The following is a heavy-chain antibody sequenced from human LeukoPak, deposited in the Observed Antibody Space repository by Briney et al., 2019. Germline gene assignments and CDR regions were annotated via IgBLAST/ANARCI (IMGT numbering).Heavy chain of an antibody. CDR3: ASSVPKDYGDFPYYFDY. CDR2: IIPILGIA. CDR1: GGTFSSYA. D-gene: IGHD4-17*01. Sequence: SVKVSCKASGGTFSSYAISWVRQAPGQGLEWMGRIIPILGIANYAQKFQGRVTITADKSTGTAYMKLSSLRSEDTAVYYCASSVPKDYGDFPYYFDYWGQGTLVTVSS. J-gene: IGHJ4*02. V-gene: IGHV1-69*04.